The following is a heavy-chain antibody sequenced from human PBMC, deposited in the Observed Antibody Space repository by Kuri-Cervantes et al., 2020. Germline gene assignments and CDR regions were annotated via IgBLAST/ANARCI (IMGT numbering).Heavy chain of an antibody. V-gene: IGHV3-9*01. Sequence: GGSLRLSCAASGFTFDDYAMHWVRQAPGKGLEWVSGISWNSGSIGYADSVKGRFTISRDNSKNTLYLQMNSLRAEDTAVYYCARGGSCTNGVCYRYYYGMDVWGQETTVTVSS. J-gene: IGHJ6*02. CDR2: ISWNSGSI. CDR1: GFTFDDYA. CDR3: ARGGSCTNGVCYRYYYGMDV. D-gene: IGHD2-8*01.